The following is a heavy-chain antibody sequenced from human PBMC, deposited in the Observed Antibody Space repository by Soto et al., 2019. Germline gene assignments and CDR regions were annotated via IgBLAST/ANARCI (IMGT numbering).Heavy chain of an antibody. J-gene: IGHJ6*04. D-gene: IGHD6-13*01. CDR1: GFTFSSYD. V-gene: IGHV3-13*01. Sequence: WGSRRLSCAASGFTFSSYDMHWFRQATGKCLEWVSAIGTAGDTYNPGSVKGRFTSSRENAKNSLYLQMNSLRAGDTAVYYCARAARIAAAGRYGMDVWGKGTTVTVSS. CDR3: ARAARIAAAGRYGMDV. CDR2: IGTAGDT.